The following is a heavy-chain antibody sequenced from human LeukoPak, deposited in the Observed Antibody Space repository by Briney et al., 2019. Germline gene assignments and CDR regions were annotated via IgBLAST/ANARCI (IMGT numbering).Heavy chain of an antibody. J-gene: IGHJ3*01. CDR3: STGSGHAFDL. CDR1: GFPFSSYW. V-gene: IGHV3-74*01. Sequence: GGSLRLSCAASGFPFSSYWMHWVRQVQGKGLVWVSRINSNGSSTSYADSVKGRFTISRDNAKNTLYVQMNSLRAEDTAVYYCSTGSGHAFDLWGRGTMVTVSS. CDR2: INSNGSST. D-gene: IGHD3-10*01.